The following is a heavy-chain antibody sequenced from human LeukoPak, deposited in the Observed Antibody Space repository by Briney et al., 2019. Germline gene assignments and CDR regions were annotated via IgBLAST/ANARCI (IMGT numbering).Heavy chain of an antibody. CDR3: ARDRDHRALAGSFDP. CDR2: ISAYNGNA. D-gene: IGHD6-19*01. Sequence: ASVKVSCKASGYSFTNSGVSWVRQAPGQGHEWMGWISAYNGNAKYAQKVQDRVTLTTDTSTSTAYMELGSLRSDDTAVYYCARDRDHRALAGSFDPWGQGTLVTVSS. V-gene: IGHV1-18*01. J-gene: IGHJ5*02. CDR1: GYSFTNSG.